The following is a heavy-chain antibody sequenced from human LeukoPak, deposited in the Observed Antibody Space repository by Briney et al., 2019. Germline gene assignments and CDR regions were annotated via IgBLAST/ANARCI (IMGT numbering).Heavy chain of an antibody. CDR1: GYTFTGHY. CDR3: ARRAGEYSHPYDY. CDR2: INPNSGGT. J-gene: IGHJ4*02. Sequence: ASVKVSCKASGYTFTGHYMHWVRQAPGQGLEWMGWINPNSGGTNYAQKYQGRVTMTRDTSISTAYMELSRLRSDDTAVYYCARRAGEYSHPYDYWGQGTLVTVSS. D-gene: IGHD2/OR15-2a*01. V-gene: IGHV1-2*02.